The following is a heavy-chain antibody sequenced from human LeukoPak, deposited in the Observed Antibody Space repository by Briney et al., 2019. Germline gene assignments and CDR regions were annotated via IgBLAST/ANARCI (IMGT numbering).Heavy chain of an antibody. D-gene: IGHD1-26*01. Sequence: GGSLRLSCAASGFTFSNHNMNWVRQAPGKGLEWVSYISTTTSGTTIYYGDSVAGRFTISRDNAKNSLYLQMNSLRAEDTGVYYCASKRPDSGSLRGAFDIWGQGTMVTVSS. CDR3: ASKRPDSGSLRGAFDI. CDR1: GFTFSNHN. V-gene: IGHV3-48*03. CDR2: ISTTTSGTTI. J-gene: IGHJ3*02.